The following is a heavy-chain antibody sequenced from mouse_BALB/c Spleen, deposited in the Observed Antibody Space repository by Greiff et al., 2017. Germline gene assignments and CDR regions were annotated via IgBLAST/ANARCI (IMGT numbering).Heavy chain of an antibody. CDR3: NGAYYRDDAWFAY. V-gene: IGHV14-4*02. CDR2: IDPENGDT. J-gene: IGHJ3*01. Sequence: VQLQQSGAELVRSGASVKLSCTASGFNIKDYYMHWVKQRPEQGLEWIGWIDPENGDTEYAPKFQGKATMTADTSSNTAYLQRSSLTSEDTAVYYCNGAYYRDDAWFAYCGQESLVTVSA. D-gene: IGHD2-14*01. CDR1: GFNIKDYY.